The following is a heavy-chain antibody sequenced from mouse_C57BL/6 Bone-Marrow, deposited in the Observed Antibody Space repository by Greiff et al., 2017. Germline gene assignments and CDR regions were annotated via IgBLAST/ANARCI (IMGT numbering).Heavy chain of an antibody. D-gene: IGHD1-1*01. CDR1: GYTFTSYW. Sequence: QVQLQQPGAELVMPGASVKLSCKASGYTFTSYWMHWVKQRPGQGLEWIGEIDPSDSYTNYNQKFKGKSTLTVDKSSSTAYMQRSSLTSVDSAVYYCARWGVTTVVSSFDYWGQGTTLTVSS. J-gene: IGHJ2*01. CDR2: IDPSDSYT. V-gene: IGHV1-69*01. CDR3: ARWGVTTVVSSFDY.